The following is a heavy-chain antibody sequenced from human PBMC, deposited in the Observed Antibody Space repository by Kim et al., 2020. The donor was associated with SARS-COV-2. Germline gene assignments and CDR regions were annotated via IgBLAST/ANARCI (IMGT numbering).Heavy chain of an antibody. J-gene: IGHJ6*01. CDR3: AYTEDNWYVDV. D-gene: IGHD1-20*01. V-gene: IGHV4-59*13. CDR1: RGSFSSYY. Sequence: SETLSLTCTVSRGSFSSYYWSWIWHPPGPGMGWVGFIYNCDSTNYNPTLTRRVRISIYTSTKQFYFTLRPVTVADTAASFCAYTEDNWYVDVWG. CDR2: IYNCDST.